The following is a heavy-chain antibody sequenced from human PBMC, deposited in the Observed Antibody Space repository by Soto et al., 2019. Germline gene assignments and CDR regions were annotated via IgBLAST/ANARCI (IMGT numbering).Heavy chain of an antibody. V-gene: IGHV1-69*13. CDR1: GGTFSSYA. CDR2: IIPIFGTA. D-gene: IGHD6-13*01. CDR3: ARDQDRGSSWSGDYYYGMDV. J-gene: IGHJ6*02. Sequence: ASVKVSCKASGGTFSSYAISWVRQAPGQGLEWMGGIIPIFGTANYAQKFQGRVTITADESTSTAYMELSSLRSEDTAVYYCARDQDRGSSWSGDYYYGMDVWGQGTTVTVSS.